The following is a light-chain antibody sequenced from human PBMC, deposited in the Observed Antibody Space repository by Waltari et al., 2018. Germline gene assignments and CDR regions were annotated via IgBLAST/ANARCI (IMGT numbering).Light chain of an antibody. J-gene: IGKJ5*01. V-gene: IGKV2-28*01. CDR3: MQALQTSIT. CDR1: QSLLHSNGYAY. Sequence: EIVLTQSPLSLPVTLGEPASISCTFSQSLLHSNGYAYLDWYVQRPGLPPRLLIYFGSYRASGVPDRFSGSGSVTDFTLKISKVEAEDVGVYYCMQALQTSITFGQGTRLEIK. CDR2: FGS.